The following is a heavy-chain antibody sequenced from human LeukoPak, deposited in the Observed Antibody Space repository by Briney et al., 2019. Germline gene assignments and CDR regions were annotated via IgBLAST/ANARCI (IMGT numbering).Heavy chain of an antibody. J-gene: IGHJ4*02. CDR2: ISWNSGSI. D-gene: IGHD4-17*01. V-gene: IGHV3-9*01. Sequence: PGRSLRLSCAASGFTFDDYAMPWVRQAPGKGLEWVSGISWNSGSIGYADSVKGRFTISRDNAKNSLYLQMNSLRAEDTALYYCAKEPSTGSFPHWGQGTLVTVSS. CDR3: AKEPSTGSFPH. CDR1: GFTFDDYA.